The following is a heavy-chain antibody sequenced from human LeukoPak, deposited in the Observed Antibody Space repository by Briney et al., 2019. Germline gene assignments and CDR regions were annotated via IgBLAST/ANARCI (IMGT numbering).Heavy chain of an antibody. J-gene: IGHJ4*02. V-gene: IGHV3-21*01. CDR2: ISTSGNYI. D-gene: IGHD5-24*01. CDR1: GFTFRDYS. CDR3: ARGAYNRGGTHEN. Sequence: KPGGSLRLSYAASGFTFRDYSMNWVRQAPGKGLEWVSYISTSGNYIYYADSVKGRFTISRDNAKNSLYLQMHSLRAEDTALYYCARGAYNRGGTHENWGQGTLVTVSS.